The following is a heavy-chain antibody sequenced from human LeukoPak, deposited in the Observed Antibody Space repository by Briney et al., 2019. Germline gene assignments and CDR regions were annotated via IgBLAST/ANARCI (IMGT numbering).Heavy chain of an antibody. Sequence: SETLSLTCTVSAGSISSSSYYWGWIRQPPGKGLEWIGSIYYSGSTYYNPSLKSRVTISVDTSKNQFSLKLSSVTAADTAVYYCARGRYCSSTSCYRIDPWGQGTLVTVSS. CDR2: IYYSGST. D-gene: IGHD2-2*01. V-gene: IGHV4-39*01. J-gene: IGHJ5*02. CDR1: AGSISSSSYY. CDR3: ARGRYCSSTSCYRIDP.